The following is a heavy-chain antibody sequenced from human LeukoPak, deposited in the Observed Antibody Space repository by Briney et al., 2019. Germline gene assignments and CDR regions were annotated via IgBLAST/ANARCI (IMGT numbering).Heavy chain of an antibody. V-gene: IGHV5-51*01. J-gene: IGHJ4*02. Sequence: GESLKISCRASGYSFTTYWIAWVRQMPGKGLEWMGVVYPGDSDTRYSPSSQGHVTISVDKSISTAYLQWSSLKASDSAMYYCARHSGGYDLDYWGQGTLVTVSS. CDR1: GYSFTTYW. CDR3: ARHSGGYDLDY. CDR2: VYPGDSDT. D-gene: IGHD5-12*01.